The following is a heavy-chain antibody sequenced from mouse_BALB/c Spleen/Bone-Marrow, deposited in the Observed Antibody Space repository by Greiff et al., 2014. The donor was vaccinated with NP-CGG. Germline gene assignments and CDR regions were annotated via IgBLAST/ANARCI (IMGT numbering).Heavy chain of an antibody. V-gene: IGHV2-2*02. Sequence: VQLQQSGPGLVQPSQSLSITCTVSGFSLTNYGEHWVRQSPGKGLGWLGVIWSGGSTDYNAAFISRLTISKDNSKSQVFFKMNSLQANDTAIYYCAKKPTIGTIGYWGQGTTLTVSS. D-gene: IGHD2-14*01. J-gene: IGHJ2*01. CDR1: GFSLTNYG. CDR2: IWSGGST. CDR3: AKKPTIGTIGY.